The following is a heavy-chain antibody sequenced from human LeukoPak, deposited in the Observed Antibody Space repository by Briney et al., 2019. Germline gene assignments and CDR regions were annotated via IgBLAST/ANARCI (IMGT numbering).Heavy chain of an antibody. CDR3: AKEQFRGSYQGSDY. V-gene: IGHV3-23*01. D-gene: IGHD1-26*01. CDR2: TSGSGGST. J-gene: IGHJ4*02. CDR1: GSTFSSYA. Sequence: GGSLRLSCAASGSTFSSYAMSWVRQAPGKGLEWVSGTSGSGGSTNYADSVKGRFIISRDNSKNMLYLQMSSLRAEDTAVYYCAKEQFRGSYQGSDYWGQGTLVTVSS.